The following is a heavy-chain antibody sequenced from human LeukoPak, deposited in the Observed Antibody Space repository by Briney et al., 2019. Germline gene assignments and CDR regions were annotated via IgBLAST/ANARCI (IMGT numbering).Heavy chain of an antibody. J-gene: IGHJ6*02. V-gene: IGHV1-69*04. CDR2: IIPILGIA. Sequence: SVKVSCKASGGTFSSYAISWVRQAPGQGLEWMGRIIPILGIANYAQKFQGRVTITADKSTSTAYMELSSLRFEDTAVYYCAREQGPAAMREDSTYYYYGMDVWGQGTTVTVSS. D-gene: IGHD2-2*01. CDR3: AREQGPAAMREDSTYYYYGMDV. CDR1: GGTFSSYA.